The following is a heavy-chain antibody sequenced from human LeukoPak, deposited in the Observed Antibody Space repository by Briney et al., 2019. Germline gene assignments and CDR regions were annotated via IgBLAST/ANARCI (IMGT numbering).Heavy chain of an antibody. J-gene: IGHJ6*03. CDR3: ARDGKVTTSYYYYYYYMDV. Sequence: GGSLRLSCAASGFTFSSYEMNWVRQAAGKGLEWVSYISSSGGTMYYADSVKGRFTISRDSTKNSLYLQMNSLRAEDTAVYYCARDGKVTTSYYYYYYYMDVWGKGTTVTVSS. V-gene: IGHV3-48*03. CDR1: GFTFSSYE. CDR2: ISSSGGTM. D-gene: IGHD4-11*01.